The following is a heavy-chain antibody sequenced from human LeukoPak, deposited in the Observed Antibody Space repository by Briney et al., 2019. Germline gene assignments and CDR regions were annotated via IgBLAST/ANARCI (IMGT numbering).Heavy chain of an antibody. J-gene: IGHJ4*02. Sequence: SETLSLTCAVYGGSFSGYYWSWIRQPPGKGLEWIGEINHSGSTNYNPSLKSRVTISVDTSKNQFSLKLSSVTAADTAVYYCARQRRWLQRGYFDYWGQGTLVTVSS. D-gene: IGHD5-24*01. CDR3: ARQRRWLQRGYFDY. CDR1: GGSFSGYY. V-gene: IGHV4-34*01. CDR2: INHSGST.